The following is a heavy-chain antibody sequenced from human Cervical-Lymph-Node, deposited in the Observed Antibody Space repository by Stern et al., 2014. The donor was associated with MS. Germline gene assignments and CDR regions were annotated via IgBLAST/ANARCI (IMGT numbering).Heavy chain of an antibody. CDR1: GGSISSGDYY. V-gene: IGHV4-30-4*01. J-gene: IGHJ5*02. D-gene: IGHD1-26*01. CDR3: AREGGSTGWFDP. CDR2: IYYRGSP. Sequence: LQLQESGPGLVKPSQTLSLTCTVSGGSISSGDYYWSWIRQPPGKGLEWIGYIYYRGSPYYNPSLKSRVTISVDTSKNQFSLKLSSVTAADTAVYYCAREGGSTGWFDPWGQGTLVTVSS.